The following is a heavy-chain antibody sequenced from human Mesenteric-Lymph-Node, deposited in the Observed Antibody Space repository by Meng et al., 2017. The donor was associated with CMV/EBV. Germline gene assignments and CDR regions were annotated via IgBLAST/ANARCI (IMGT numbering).Heavy chain of an antibody. D-gene: IGHD5-18*01. CDR3: ARDTEGVDTAKGGDYYYGMDV. Sequence: SSTLSLTCTVSGRSISSSIYYWGWIRQPPGKGLEWIGSIYYSGSTYYNPSLKSRVTISVDTSTNQFSLKLSSVTAADTAVYYCARDTEGVDTAKGGDYYYGMDVWGQGTTVTVSS. CDR2: IYYSGST. J-gene: IGHJ6*02. CDR1: GRSISSSIYY. V-gene: IGHV4-39*07.